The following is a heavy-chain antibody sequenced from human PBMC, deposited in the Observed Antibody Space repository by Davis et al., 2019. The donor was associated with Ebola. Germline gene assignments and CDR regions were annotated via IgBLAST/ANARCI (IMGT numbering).Heavy chain of an antibody. Sequence: GESLKISCTASGITFSSYDMQWVRQATGKGLEWVSAIDTAGDTYYPGSVKGRFTISRENAKNSLYLQMHSLRAEDTAVYYCARVGYSYGYGVLDYWGQGTLVTVSS. J-gene: IGHJ4*02. CDR2: IDTAGDT. V-gene: IGHV3-13*01. CDR1: GITFSSYD. D-gene: IGHD5-18*01. CDR3: ARVGYSYGYGVLDY.